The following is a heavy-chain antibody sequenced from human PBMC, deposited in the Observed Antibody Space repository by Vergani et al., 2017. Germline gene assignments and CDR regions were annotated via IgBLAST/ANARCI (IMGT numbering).Heavy chain of an antibody. J-gene: IGHJ2*01. CDR1: GGSFSGYY. CDR2: INHSGST. V-gene: IGHV4-34*01. D-gene: IGHD1-1*01. CDR3: ARELTVNRGTDWYVDL. Sequence: QVQLQQWGAGLLKPSETLSLTCAVYGGSFSGYYWSWIRQPPGKGLEWIGEINHSGSTNYNPSLKSRVTISVDTSKNQFSLKLSSVTAADTAVYYCARELTVNRGTDWYVDLWGRGTLVTVSS.